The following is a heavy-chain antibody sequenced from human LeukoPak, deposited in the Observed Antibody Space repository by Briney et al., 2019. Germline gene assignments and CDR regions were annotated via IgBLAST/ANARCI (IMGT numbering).Heavy chain of an antibody. Sequence: RGSLRLSWACSAFTFSSYEIKSVRQAPAKGLEWVSYISSRGDTIYYADSVRGRFTLYRDNARNSLYLQMNSLRAEDTAVYYCARGYASAWCDYWGQGALVTVSS. CDR1: AFTFSSYE. D-gene: IGHD6-19*01. J-gene: IGHJ4*02. CDR3: ARGYASAWCDY. V-gene: IGHV3-48*03. CDR2: ISSRGDTI.